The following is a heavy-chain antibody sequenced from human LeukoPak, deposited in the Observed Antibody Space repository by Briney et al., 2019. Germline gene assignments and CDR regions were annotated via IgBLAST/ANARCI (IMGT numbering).Heavy chain of an antibody. CDR3: ASFDSGSYYSDY. V-gene: IGHV3-7*01. D-gene: IGHD1-26*01. J-gene: IGHJ4*02. Sequence: GGSLRLSCAASGFTFSSYWMSWVRQAPGKGLEWVANIKQDGSEKYYVDSVKGRFTISRDNAKNSLYLQMSSLRAEDTAVYYCASFDSGSYYSDYWGQGTLVTVSS. CDR1: GFTFSSYW. CDR2: IKQDGSEK.